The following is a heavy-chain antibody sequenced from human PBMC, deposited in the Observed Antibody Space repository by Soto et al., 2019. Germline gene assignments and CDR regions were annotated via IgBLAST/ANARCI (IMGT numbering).Heavy chain of an antibody. Sequence: SETLSLTCAVYGGSFSGYYWSWIRQPPGKGLEWIGEINHSGSTNYNPSLKSRVTISVDTSKNQFSLKLSSVTAADTAVYYCARARSGSYYNGFDYWGQGTLVTVSS. V-gene: IGHV4-34*01. CDR3: ARARSGSYYNGFDY. CDR2: INHSGST. D-gene: IGHD3-10*01. CDR1: GGSFSGYY. J-gene: IGHJ4*02.